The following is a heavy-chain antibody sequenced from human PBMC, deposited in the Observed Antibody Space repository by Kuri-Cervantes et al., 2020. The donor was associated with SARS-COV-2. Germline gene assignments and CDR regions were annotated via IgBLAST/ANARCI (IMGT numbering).Heavy chain of an antibody. J-gene: IGHJ4*02. V-gene: IGHV3-21*01. D-gene: IGHD3-10*02. CDR2: ISSSSSYI. CDR1: GFTFSSYS. Sequence: LSLTRAASGFTFSSYSMNWVRQAPGKGLEWVSSISSSSSYIYYADSVKGRFTISRDNAKNSLYLQMNSLRAEDTAVYYCASELMYYFDYWGQGTLVTVSS. CDR3: ASELMYYFDY.